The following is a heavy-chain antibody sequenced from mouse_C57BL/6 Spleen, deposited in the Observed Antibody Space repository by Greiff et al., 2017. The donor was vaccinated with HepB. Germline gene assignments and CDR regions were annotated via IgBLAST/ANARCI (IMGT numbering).Heavy chain of an antibody. J-gene: IGHJ2*01. CDR1: GYAFRSSW. CDR3: ARYGYYGSSYGGDFDD. D-gene: IGHD1-1*01. Sequence: QVQLKESGPELVKPGASVKISCKASGYAFRSSWMNWVKQRPGKGLEWIGRIYPGDGDTNYNGKFKGKATLTADKSSSTAYMQLSSLTSEDSAVYCCARYGYYGSSYGGDFDDWGQGTTLTVSS. CDR2: IYPGDGDT. V-gene: IGHV1-82*01.